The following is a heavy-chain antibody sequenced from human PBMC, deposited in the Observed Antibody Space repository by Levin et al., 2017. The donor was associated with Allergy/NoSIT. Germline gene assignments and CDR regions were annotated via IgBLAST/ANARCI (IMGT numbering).Heavy chain of an antibody. Sequence: HTGGSLRLSCAGSGFTFSTHAMTWVRQAPGKGLEWVSSIINSGTITYYADSVKGRFTISRDNSKNTLYLEMDSLRAEDTALYYCGKDVTIGTGYFQFGGPGTLVTVSS. D-gene: IGHD3-9*01. J-gene: IGHJ4*02. V-gene: IGHV3-23*01. CDR1: GFTFSTHA. CDR2: IINSGTIT. CDR3: GKDVTIGTGYFQF.